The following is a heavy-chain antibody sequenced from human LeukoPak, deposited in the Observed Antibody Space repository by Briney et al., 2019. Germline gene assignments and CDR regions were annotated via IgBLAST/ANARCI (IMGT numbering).Heavy chain of an antibody. V-gene: IGHV3-23*01. D-gene: IGHD2-2*02. Sequence: GGSLRLSCAASGFTVSSNYMSWVRQAPGKGLEWVSGISGSGDDTNFAESVKGRFTIARDNSKNILYLQMNSLRAEDTAVYYCVHHCSSVRCYIDYWGQGTLVTVSS. CDR3: VHHCSSVRCYIDY. CDR1: GFTVSSNY. J-gene: IGHJ4*02. CDR2: ISGSGDDT.